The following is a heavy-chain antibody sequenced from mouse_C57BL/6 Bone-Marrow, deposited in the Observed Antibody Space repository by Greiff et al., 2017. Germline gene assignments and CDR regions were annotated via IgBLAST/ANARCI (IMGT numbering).Heavy chain of an antibody. V-gene: IGHV1-81*01. Sequence: QVHVKQSGAELARPGASVKLSCKASGYTFTSYGISWVKQRTGQGLEWIGEIYPRSGNTYYNEKFKGKATLTADKSSSTAYMELRSLTSEDSAVYFCALTTVVLYYFDYWGQGTTLTVSS. CDR2: IYPRSGNT. D-gene: IGHD1-1*01. CDR1: GYTFTSYG. J-gene: IGHJ2*01. CDR3: ALTTVVLYYFDY.